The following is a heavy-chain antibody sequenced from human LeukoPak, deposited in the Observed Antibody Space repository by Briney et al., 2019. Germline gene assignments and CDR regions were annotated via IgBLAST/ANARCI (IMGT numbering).Heavy chain of an antibody. D-gene: IGHD6-25*01. CDR2: IRYDGSNE. V-gene: IGHV3-30*02. J-gene: IGHJ4*02. CDR3: ATAGYPNFDY. Sequence: GGSLRLSCAASGFTFSSYGMHWVRQAPGKGLEWVAFIRYDGSNEYYADSVKGRFTISRDNSKNTLYLQMNSLRAEDTAVYYCATAGYPNFDYWGQGTLVTVSS. CDR1: GFTFSSYG.